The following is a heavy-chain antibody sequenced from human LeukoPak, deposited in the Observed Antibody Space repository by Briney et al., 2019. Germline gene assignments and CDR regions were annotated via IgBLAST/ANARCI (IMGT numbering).Heavy chain of an antibody. V-gene: IGHV4-61*01. J-gene: IGHJ4*02. Sequence: PSETLSLTCTVSGGSVSSGSYYWSWIRQPPGKGLEWIGYIYYSGSTNYNPSLKSRVTISVDTSKNQFSLKLSSVTAADTAVYYCARGIVGARSGNTHTDYWGQGTLVTVSS. D-gene: IGHD1-26*01. CDR3: ARGIVGARSGNTHTDY. CDR1: GGSVSSGSYY. CDR2: IYYSGST.